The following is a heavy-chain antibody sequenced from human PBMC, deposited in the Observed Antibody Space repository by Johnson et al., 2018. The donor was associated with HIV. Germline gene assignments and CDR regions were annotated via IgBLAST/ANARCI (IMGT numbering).Heavy chain of an antibody. CDR3: ARPAIVVLPAGAFDI. CDR1: GFTFSSFG. D-gene: IGHD2-2*01. J-gene: IGHJ3*02. Sequence: VQLLESGGGVVQPGRSLRLSCVGSGFTFSSFGMHWVRQAPGKGLEWVALISSDGNNKFYSDSVKGRFTVSRDNSKNTLYLQMNSLRGDDTAVYYCARPAIVVLPAGAFDIWGPGTMVTVSS. V-gene: IGHV3-30*03. CDR2: ISSDGNNK.